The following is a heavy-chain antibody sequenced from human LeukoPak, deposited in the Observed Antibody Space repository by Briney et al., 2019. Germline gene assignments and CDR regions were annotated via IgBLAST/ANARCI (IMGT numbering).Heavy chain of an antibody. CDR3: TTVFCGISCTTNFPLDFDF. J-gene: IGHJ4*02. Sequence: GGSLRLSCAASGVTFSNAWMSWVRQGPEKGREWVGRIKTTTDGGATNYAAPVKGRFTISRDDSENTLYLQMNSLKTEDTAVYYCTTVFCGISCTTNFPLDFDFWGQGTLVTVSS. CDR1: GVTFSNAW. CDR2: IKTTTDGGAT. D-gene: IGHD2-15*01. V-gene: IGHV3-15*01.